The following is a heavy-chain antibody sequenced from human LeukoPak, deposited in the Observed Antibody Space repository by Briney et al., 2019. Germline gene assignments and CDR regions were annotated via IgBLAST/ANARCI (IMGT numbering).Heavy chain of an antibody. Sequence: ASVKVSCKASGGTFSSYAISWVRQAPGQGLEWMGRIIPILGIANYAQKFQGRVTITADKSTSTAYMELSSLRSEDTAVYYCASDYCSGGSCYSGSILVYWGQGTLVTVSS. J-gene: IGHJ4*02. CDR3: ASDYCSGGSCYSGSILVY. D-gene: IGHD2-15*01. V-gene: IGHV1-69*04. CDR1: GGTFSSYA. CDR2: IIPILGIA.